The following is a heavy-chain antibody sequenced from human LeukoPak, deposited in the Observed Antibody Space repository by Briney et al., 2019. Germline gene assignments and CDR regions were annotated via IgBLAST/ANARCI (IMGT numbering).Heavy chain of an antibody. J-gene: IGHJ4*02. V-gene: IGHV4-39*07. Sequence: KSSETLSLTCTVSGDSISSSSYYWGWIRQPPGKGLEWIGEINHSGSTNYNPSLKSRVTISVDTSKNQFSLKLSSVTAADTAVYYCARGRAVADYWGQGTLVTVSS. CDR3: ARGRAVADY. CDR2: INHSGST. CDR1: GDSISSSSYY. D-gene: IGHD6-19*01.